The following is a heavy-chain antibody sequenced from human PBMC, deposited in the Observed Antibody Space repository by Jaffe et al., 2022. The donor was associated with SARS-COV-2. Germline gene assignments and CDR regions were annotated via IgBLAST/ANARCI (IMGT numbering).Heavy chain of an antibody. CDR1: GGSISSSNW. Sequence: QVQLQESGPGLVKPSGTLSLTCAVSGGSISSSNWWSWVRQPPGKGLEWIGEIYHSGSTNYNPSLKSRVTISVDKSKNQFSLKLSSVTAADTAVYYCARFNASSSLSVGARWFDPWGQGTLVTVSS. J-gene: IGHJ5*02. CDR2: IYHSGST. CDR3: ARFNASSSLSVGARWFDP. V-gene: IGHV4-4*02. D-gene: IGHD6-13*01.